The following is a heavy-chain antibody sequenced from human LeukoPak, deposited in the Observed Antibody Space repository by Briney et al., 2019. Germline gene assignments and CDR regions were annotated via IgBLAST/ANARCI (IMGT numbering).Heavy chain of an antibody. Sequence: SHTLTLTCVTSGYSVSDNSASWNWHRHSPSIDLEWLRKTYYWCEWYNDYATSVKSRITINSDTSKNQFALQLNSVTPEDTAVYFCARCHSGRPPYTSGLFDYWGQGTLVTVSS. D-gene: IGHD6-19*01. V-gene: IGHV6-1*01. J-gene: IGHJ4*02. CDR1: GYSVSDNSAS. CDR2: TYYWCEWYN. CDR3: ARCHSGRPPYTSGLFDY.